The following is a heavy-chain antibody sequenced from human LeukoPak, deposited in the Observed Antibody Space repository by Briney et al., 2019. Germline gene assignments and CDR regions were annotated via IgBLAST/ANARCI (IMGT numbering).Heavy chain of an antibody. CDR3: ARHCNWDYYYDSSANPDY. J-gene: IGHJ4*02. D-gene: IGHD3-22*01. Sequence: GSLRLSCAASGFTFSSYAMSWVRQPPGKGLEWIGSIYYSGSTYYNPSLKSRVTISVDTSKNQFSLKLSSVTAADTAVYYCARHCNWDYYYDSSANPDYWGQGTLVTVSS. CDR1: GFTFSSYA. CDR2: IYYSGST. V-gene: IGHV4-39*01.